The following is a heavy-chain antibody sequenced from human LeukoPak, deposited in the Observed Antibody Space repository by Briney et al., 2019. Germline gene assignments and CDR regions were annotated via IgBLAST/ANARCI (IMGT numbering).Heavy chain of an antibody. V-gene: IGHV4-39*01. Sequence: SETLSLTCTLSGGSISGSSSYWGWIRQSPGRGLEWIGSIYYSDSGQMFYNPSLKGRVTMSADTSKNQFSLRVTSVTAADTAMYYCARRPPALGAFDIWGQGAMVSVSS. CDR1: GGSISGSSSY. J-gene: IGHJ3*02. CDR2: IYYSDSGQM. CDR3: ARRPPALGAFDI.